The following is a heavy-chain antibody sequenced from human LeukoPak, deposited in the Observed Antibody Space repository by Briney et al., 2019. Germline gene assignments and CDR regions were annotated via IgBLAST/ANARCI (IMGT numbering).Heavy chain of an antibody. CDR2: INPSGGST. CDR1: GYTLTSYY. Sequence: ASVTVSCTASGYTLTSYYMHWVRQAPGQGLEWMGIINPSGGSTSYAQKFQGRVTMTRDTSTSTVYMELSSLRSEDTAVYYCAREGYSSNEDYWGQGTLVTVSS. D-gene: IGHD6-13*01. J-gene: IGHJ4*02. CDR3: AREGYSSNEDY. V-gene: IGHV1-46*01.